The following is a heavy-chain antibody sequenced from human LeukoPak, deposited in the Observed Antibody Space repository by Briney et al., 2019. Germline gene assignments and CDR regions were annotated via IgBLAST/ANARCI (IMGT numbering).Heavy chain of an antibody. V-gene: IGHV4-39*01. CDR3: ARQVTASSRVFDY. CDR1: GGSISSSSYY. D-gene: IGHD2-21*02. CDR2: IYYSGST. Sequence: SETLSLTCTVSGGSISSSSYYWGWARQPPGRGLEWIGSIYYSGSTYYNPSLKSRVTISVDTSKNQFSLKLSSVTAADTAVYYCARQVTASSRVFDYWGQGTLVTVSS. J-gene: IGHJ4*02.